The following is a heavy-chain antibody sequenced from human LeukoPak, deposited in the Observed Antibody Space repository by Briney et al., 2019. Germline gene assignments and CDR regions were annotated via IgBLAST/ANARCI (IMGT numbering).Heavy chain of an antibody. V-gene: IGHV1-69*05. CDR1: GGTFISYA. J-gene: IGHJ5*02. Sequence: SVKVSCKASGGTFISYAISWVRQAPGQGLEWMGGIIPIFGTANYAQKFQGRVTITTDESTSTAYMELSSLRSEDTAVYYCAREHGYSSGWYFVGPSEQESYNWFDPWGQGTLVTVSS. CDR2: IIPIFGTA. D-gene: IGHD6-19*01. CDR3: AREHGYSSGWYFVGPSEQESYNWFDP.